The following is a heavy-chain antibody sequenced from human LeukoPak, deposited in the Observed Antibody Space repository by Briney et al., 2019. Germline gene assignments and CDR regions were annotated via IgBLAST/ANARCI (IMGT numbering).Heavy chain of an antibody. CDR3: ARDFGVYDILTSSFDY. V-gene: IGHV4-39*07. J-gene: IGHJ4*02. CDR1: GGSISSSSYY. Sequence: SETLSLTCTVSGGSISSSSYYWGWIRQPPGKGLEWIGSIYYSGSTYYNPSLKSRVTISVDTSKNQFSLKLSSVTAADTAVYYCARDFGVYDILTSSFDYWGQGTLVTVSS. D-gene: IGHD3-9*01. CDR2: IYYSGST.